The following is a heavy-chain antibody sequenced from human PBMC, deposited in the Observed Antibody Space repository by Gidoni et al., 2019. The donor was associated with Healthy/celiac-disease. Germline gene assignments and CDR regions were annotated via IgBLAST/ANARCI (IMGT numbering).Heavy chain of an antibody. Sequence: QAQLVQSGAAVKKPGSSAKVYCKASGGPFSSYAISWVRQAPGQGLEWMGGIIPLFGTANYAQKFQGRVTITADESTSTAYMELSSLRSEDTAVYYCARGMGIAVAGIHYWGQGTLVTVSS. CDR3: ARGMGIAVAGIHY. J-gene: IGHJ4*02. D-gene: IGHD6-19*01. V-gene: IGHV1-69*01. CDR1: GGPFSSYA. CDR2: IIPLFGTA.